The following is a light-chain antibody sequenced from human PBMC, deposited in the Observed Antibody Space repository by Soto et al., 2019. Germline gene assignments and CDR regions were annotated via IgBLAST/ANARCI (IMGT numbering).Light chain of an antibody. J-gene: IGKJ5*01. CDR1: QSISNFH. Sequence: EIVVTQSPGTLSLSPGERATLSCRASQSISNFHLAWYQQKPGQAPRLLIYGASTRATGIPARFSGGGSGTEFTLTISSLQSEDLAVYYCQHCGSSPITFGQGTRLE. CDR2: GAS. CDR3: QHCGSSPIT. V-gene: IGKV3-20*01.